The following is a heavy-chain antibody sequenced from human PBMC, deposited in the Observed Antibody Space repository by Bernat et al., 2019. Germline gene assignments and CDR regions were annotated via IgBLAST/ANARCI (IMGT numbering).Heavy chain of an antibody. CDR3: ASVPLVCSDGTCYYYVDV. Sequence: QVQLQESGPGLVKPSETLSLTCTVSRASMSDYYWSWIRQSPGKGLEWIAYIHYSGSIDYNPSLKSRVTISVDRSKNLFSLKLSPVIAADTAVYYCASVPLVCSDGTCYYYVDVWGKGTSVTVSS. CDR1: RASMSDYY. CDR2: IHYSGSI. V-gene: IGHV4-59*01. J-gene: IGHJ6*03. D-gene: IGHD2-15*01.